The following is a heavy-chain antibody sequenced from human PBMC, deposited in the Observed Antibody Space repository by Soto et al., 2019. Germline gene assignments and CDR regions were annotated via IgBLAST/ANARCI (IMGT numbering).Heavy chain of an antibody. D-gene: IGHD2-15*01. CDR1: GGTFSSYA. CDR2: IIPIFGTA. Sequence: QVQLVQSGAEVKKPGSSVKVSCKASGGTFSSYAISWVRQAPGQGLEWMGGIIPIFGTANYAQKFQGRVTITADESTRTAYMELSSLRSEDTAVYYCARVYCSGGSCYSHYYYYGMDVWGQGTTVTVSS. J-gene: IGHJ6*02. V-gene: IGHV1-69*01. CDR3: ARVYCSGGSCYSHYYYYGMDV.